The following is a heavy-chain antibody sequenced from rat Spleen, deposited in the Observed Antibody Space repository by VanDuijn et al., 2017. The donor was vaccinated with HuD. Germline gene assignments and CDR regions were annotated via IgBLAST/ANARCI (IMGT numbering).Heavy chain of an antibody. CDR3: TAVGYSSYIWFAY. Sequence: EVQLVESAGGLVQPGRSLKLSCAASGFTFSDYYMAWVRQAPKKGLEWVASIIYEGSSTYYRDSVKGRFTVSRDNAKSTLYLQMDSLRSEDTATYYCTAVGYSSYIWFAYWGQGTLVAVSS. V-gene: IGHV5-20*01. CDR1: GFTFSDYY. J-gene: IGHJ3*01. CDR2: IIYEGSST. D-gene: IGHD1-2*01.